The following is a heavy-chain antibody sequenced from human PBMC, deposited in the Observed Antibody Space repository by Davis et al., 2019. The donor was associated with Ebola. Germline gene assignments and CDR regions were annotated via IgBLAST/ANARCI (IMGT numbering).Heavy chain of an antibody. CDR1: GYTFTSYY. J-gene: IGHJ5*02. Sequence: ASVKVSCKASGYTFTSYYMHWVRQAPGQGLEWMGRINPNSGGTNYAQKFQGRVTMTRDTSISTAYMELSRLRSDDTAVYYCARDQTTVTTGWFDPWGQGTLVTVS. CDR3: ARDQTTVTTGWFDP. CDR2: INPNSGGT. D-gene: IGHD4-17*01. V-gene: IGHV1-2*06.